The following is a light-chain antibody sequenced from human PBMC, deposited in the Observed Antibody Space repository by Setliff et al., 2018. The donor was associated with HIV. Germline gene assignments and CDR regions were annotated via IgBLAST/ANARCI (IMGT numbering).Light chain of an antibody. CDR1: DSDVGGYNH. Sequence: QSALTQPRSVSGSPGRSVTISCTGTDSDVGGYNHVSWYQQLPGEVPRLIIYDVNWRPSGVPARFSASKSGNTASLTIPGLQADDEADYYCCSYAGSSFVFGTGTKVTV. V-gene: IGLV2-11*01. CDR3: CSYAGSSFV. CDR2: DVN. J-gene: IGLJ1*01.